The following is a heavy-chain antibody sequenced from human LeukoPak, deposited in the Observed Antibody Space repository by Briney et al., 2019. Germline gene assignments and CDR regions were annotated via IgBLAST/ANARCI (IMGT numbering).Heavy chain of an antibody. V-gene: IGHV4-30-2*01. D-gene: IGHD3-22*01. Sequence: SETLSLTCTVSGGSISSGGYYWSWIRQPPGKGLEWIGYIYHSGSTYYNPSLKSRVTISVDRSKNQFSLKLSSVTAADTAVYYCARVRRYYDSSGIYWGQGTLVTVSS. CDR3: ARVRRYYDSSGIY. J-gene: IGHJ4*02. CDR2: IYHSGST. CDR1: GGSISSGGYY.